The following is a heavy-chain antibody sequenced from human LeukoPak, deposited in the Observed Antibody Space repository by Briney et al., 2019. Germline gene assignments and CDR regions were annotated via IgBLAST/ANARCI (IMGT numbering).Heavy chain of an antibody. CDR2: IKEDGSEK. D-gene: IGHD2-15*01. CDR1: GFTFSDYW. Sequence: GESLRLSCAASGFTFSDYWMSWVRQAPGKGLEWVANIKEDGSEKYYVDSVKGRFTISRDNAKNSLYLQMNSLRVEDTAVYYCARASRGIAANLCFDYWGQGTLVTASS. J-gene: IGHJ4*02. V-gene: IGHV3-7*01. CDR3: ARASRGIAANLCFDY.